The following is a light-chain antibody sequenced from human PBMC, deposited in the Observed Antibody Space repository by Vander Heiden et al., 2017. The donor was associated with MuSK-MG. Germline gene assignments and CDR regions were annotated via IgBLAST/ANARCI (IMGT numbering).Light chain of an antibody. CDR2: GNS. CDR1: SPNIGAGYD. CDR3: QSYDSSLSGSV. J-gene: IGLJ2*01. V-gene: IGLV1-40*01. Sequence: QSVLTPPPSVSGAPVQRVTISCTGSSPNIGAGYDVHWYQQLPGTAPKLLIYGNSNRPSGFPDRFAGSKSGTSASLAITGLQAEDEADYYCQSYDSSLSGSVVGGGTKLTVL.